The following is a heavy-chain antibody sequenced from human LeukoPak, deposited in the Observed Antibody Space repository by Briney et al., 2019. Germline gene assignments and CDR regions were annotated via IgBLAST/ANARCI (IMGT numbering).Heavy chain of an antibody. CDR1: GGSISSYY. CDR3: ARDRYDSNGFYAAEYYGMDV. CDR2: IFSSGST. J-gene: IGHJ6*02. V-gene: IGHV4-4*07. Sequence: SETLSLTCTVSGGSISSYYWTWIRQPAGKGLEWIGRIFSSGSTAYNPSLKSRVTMSGDTSKNQLSLRLNSVTAADTAGYYCARDRYDSNGFYAAEYYGMDVWGHGTTVIVSS. D-gene: IGHD3-22*01.